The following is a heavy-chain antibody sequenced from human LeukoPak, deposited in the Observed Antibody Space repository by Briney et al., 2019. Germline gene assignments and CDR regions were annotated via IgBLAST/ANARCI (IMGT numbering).Heavy chain of an antibody. CDR3: ANYQNYYDSSGYSDY. CDR2: ISGSGGST. J-gene: IGHJ4*02. V-gene: IGHV3-23*01. CDR1: GFTFSSYA. Sequence: QTGGSLRLSCAASGFTFSSYAMSWVRQAPGKGLEWVSAISGSGGSTYYADSVKGRFTISRDNSKNTLYLQMNGLRAEDTAVYYCANYQNYYDSSGYSDYWGQGTLVTVSS. D-gene: IGHD3-22*01.